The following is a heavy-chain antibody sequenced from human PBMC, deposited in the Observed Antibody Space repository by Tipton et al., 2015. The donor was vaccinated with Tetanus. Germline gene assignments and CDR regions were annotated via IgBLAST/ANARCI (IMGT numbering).Heavy chain of an antibody. Sequence: TLSLTCAVYGGSLSRYYWTWIRQPPGKGLEWIGRTYIRGTTTYNPSLKSRVTISVDTSENQMSLRLTSVTAADTAVYYCARDRGDTGTVNWFDPWGQGTLVTVSS. CDR3: ARDRGDTGTVNWFDP. CDR2: TYIRGTT. J-gene: IGHJ5*02. V-gene: IGHV4-59*10. D-gene: IGHD1-1*01. CDR1: GGSLSRYY.